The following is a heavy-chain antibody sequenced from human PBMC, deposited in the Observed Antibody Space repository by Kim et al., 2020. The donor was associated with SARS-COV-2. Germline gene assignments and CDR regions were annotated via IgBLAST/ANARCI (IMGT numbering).Heavy chain of an antibody. CDR1: GGSFSGYY. CDR2: INHSGST. V-gene: IGHV4-34*01. CDR3: ARGYSYGYEDWFDP. Sequence: SETLSLTCAVYGGSFSGYYWSWIRQPPGKGLEWIGEINHSGSTNYNPSLKSRVTISVDTSKNQFSLKLSSVTAADTAVYYCARGYSYGYEDWFDPWGQGTLVTVSS. D-gene: IGHD5-18*01. J-gene: IGHJ5*02.